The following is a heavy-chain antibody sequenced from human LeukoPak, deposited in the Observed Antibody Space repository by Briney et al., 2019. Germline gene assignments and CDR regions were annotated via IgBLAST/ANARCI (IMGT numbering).Heavy chain of an antibody. D-gene: IGHD3-16*01. CDR3: ARLRPRSTGYYYYYMDV. Sequence: ASVKVSCKASGYSSTNYGISWVRQAPGQGLEWMGWIHIYRGNTNYAQKFQGRVTMTTDTSTSTVYMEVRGLRSEDTAVYYCARLRPRSTGYYYYYMDVWGKGTTVTISS. CDR2: IHIYRGNT. J-gene: IGHJ6*03. V-gene: IGHV1-18*01. CDR1: GYSSTNYG.